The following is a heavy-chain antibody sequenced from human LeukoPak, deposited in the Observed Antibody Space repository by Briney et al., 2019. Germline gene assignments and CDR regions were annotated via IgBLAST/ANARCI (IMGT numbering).Heavy chain of an antibody. CDR1: GYTFTSYG. V-gene: IGHV1-18*01. J-gene: IGHJ4*02. D-gene: IGHD3-9*01. Sequence: GASVKVSCKASGYTFTSYGISWVRQAPGQGLEWMGWISAYNGNTNYAQKLQGRVTMTTDTSTSTAYMELRSLRSDDTAAYYCAREGTFDWSLLAIDYWGQGTLVTVSS. CDR2: ISAYNGNT. CDR3: AREGTFDWSLLAIDY.